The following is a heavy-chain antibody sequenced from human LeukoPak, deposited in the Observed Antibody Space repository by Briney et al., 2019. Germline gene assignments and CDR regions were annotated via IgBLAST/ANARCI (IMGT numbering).Heavy chain of an antibody. CDR3: ARDVVYGGNSMDYYYMDV. CDR1: GFTVSSNY. V-gene: IGHV3-66*02. J-gene: IGHJ6*03. CDR2: IYSGGST. D-gene: IGHD4-23*01. Sequence: PGGSLRLSCAASGFTVSSNYMSWVRQAPGKGLEWVSVIYSGGSTYYADSVKGRFTISRDNSKNTLYLQMNSLRAEDTAVYYCARDVVYGGNSMDYYYMDVWGKGTTVTVPS.